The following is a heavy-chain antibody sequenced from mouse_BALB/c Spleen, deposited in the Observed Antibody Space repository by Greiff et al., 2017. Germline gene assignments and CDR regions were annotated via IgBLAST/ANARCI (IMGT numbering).Heavy chain of an antibody. Sequence: EVKLMESGPSLVKPSQTLSLTCSVTGDSITSGYWNWIRKFPGNKLEYMGYISYSGSTYYNPSLKSRISITRDTSKNQYYLQLNSVTTEDTATYYCAREALWLRRAMDYWGLGTSVTVSS. D-gene: IGHD2-2*01. CDR3: AREALWLRRAMDY. V-gene: IGHV3-8*02. J-gene: IGHJ4*01. CDR2: ISYSGST. CDR1: GDSITSGY.